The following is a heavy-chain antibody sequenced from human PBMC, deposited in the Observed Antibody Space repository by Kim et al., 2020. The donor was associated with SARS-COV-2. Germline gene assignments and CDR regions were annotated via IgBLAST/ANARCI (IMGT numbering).Heavy chain of an antibody. Sequence: GGSLRLSCAASGFTFSSYAMSWVRQAPGKGLEWVSVIYSGGSSTYYADSVKGLFTISRDNSKNTLYLQMNSLRAEDTAVYYCAKAVADPSVFDYWGQGTLVTVSS. CDR3: AKAVADPSVFDY. V-gene: IGHV3-23*03. D-gene: IGHD6-19*01. CDR1: GFTFSSYA. CDR2: IYSGGSST. J-gene: IGHJ4*02.